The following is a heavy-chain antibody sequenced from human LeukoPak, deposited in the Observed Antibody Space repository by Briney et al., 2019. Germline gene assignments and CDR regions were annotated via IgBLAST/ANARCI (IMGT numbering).Heavy chain of an antibody. CDR1: GYTFTGYY. D-gene: IGHD2-2*01. J-gene: IGHJ4*02. Sequence: ASVTVSCKASGYTFTGYYMHWVRQAPGQGLEWMGWINPNSGGTNYEQKFQGRVTMTRDTSISTAYMELSRLRSDDTAVYYCARDPGVPAAQYYFDYWGQGTLVTVPS. CDR3: ARDPGVPAAQYYFDY. CDR2: INPNSGGT. V-gene: IGHV1-2*02.